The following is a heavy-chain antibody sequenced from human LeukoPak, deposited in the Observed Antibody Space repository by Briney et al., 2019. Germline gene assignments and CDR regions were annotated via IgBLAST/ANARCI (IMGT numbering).Heavy chain of an antibody. CDR1: GYSISSGYY. CDR3: ARDRHSSGWYGDFDY. Sequence: SETLSLTCTVSGYSISSGYYWGWIRQPPGKGLEWIGYIYYSGSTNYNPSLKSRVTISVDTSKNQFSLKLSSVTAADTAVYYCARDRHSSGWYGDFDYWGQGTLVTVSS. J-gene: IGHJ4*02. V-gene: IGHV4-38-2*02. CDR2: IYYSGST. D-gene: IGHD6-19*01.